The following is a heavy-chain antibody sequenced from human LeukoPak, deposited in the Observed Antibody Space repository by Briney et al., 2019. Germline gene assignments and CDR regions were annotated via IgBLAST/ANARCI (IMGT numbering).Heavy chain of an antibody. CDR2: INSDGSST. V-gene: IGHV3-74*01. D-gene: IGHD6-19*01. CDR3: ARAGGIAVAGRGGLDY. J-gene: IGHJ4*02. Sequence: PGGSLRLSCAASGFTFSSYWMHWVRQAPGKGLVWVSRINSDGSSTSYADSVRGRFSISRDNAKNTLYLQMNSLRAEDTAVYYCARAGGIAVAGRGGLDYWGQGTLVTVSS. CDR1: GFTFSSYW.